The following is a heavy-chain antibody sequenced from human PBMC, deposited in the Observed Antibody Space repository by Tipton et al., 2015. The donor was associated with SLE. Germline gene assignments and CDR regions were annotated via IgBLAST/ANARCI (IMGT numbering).Heavy chain of an antibody. V-gene: IGHV3-66*01. CDR3: ARDLSSSGWYWFDP. D-gene: IGHD6-19*01. Sequence: SLRLSCAASGFTFSSYAMSWVRQAPGKGLEWVSMIYNDGTTYYADSVKGRFTISRDSSKNTLYLQMNSLRDEDTAVYYCARDLSSSGWYWFDPWGQGTRVTVS. CDR1: GFTFSSYA. CDR2: IYNDGTT. J-gene: IGHJ5*02.